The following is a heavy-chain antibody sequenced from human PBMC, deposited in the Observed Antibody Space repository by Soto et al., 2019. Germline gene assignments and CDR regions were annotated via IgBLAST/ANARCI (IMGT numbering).Heavy chain of an antibody. V-gene: IGHV1-69*01. CDR3: ASSRCSGGSCYPYNWFDP. Sequence: QVQLVQSGAEVKKPGSSVKVSCKASGGTFSSYATSWVRQAPGQGLEWMGGIIPIFGTANYAQKFQGRVTITADESTSTAYMELSSLRSEDTAVYYCASSRCSGGSCYPYNWFDPWGQGTLVTVSS. CDR1: GGTFSSYA. D-gene: IGHD2-15*01. CDR2: IIPIFGTA. J-gene: IGHJ5*02.